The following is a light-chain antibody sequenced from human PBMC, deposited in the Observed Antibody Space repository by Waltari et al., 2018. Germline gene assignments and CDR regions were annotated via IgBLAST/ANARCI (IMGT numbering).Light chain of an antibody. CDR2: LGS. CDR3: MQALQTPWT. Sequence: DIVMTQSPLSLPVTPGEPASISCRSSPSLLHSNGYNYLDWYLQKPGQSPQLLIYLGSYRASGFPDRFRGRGSGKDFTLKINRVEAEDVGVYYCMQALQTPWTFDQGTKVEI. CDR1: PSLLHSNGYNY. J-gene: IGKJ1*01. V-gene: IGKV2-28*01.